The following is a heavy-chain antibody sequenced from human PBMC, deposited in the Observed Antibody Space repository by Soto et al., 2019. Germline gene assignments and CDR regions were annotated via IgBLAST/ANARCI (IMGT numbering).Heavy chain of an antibody. Sequence: ASVKVSCKASGYTFINFDISWVRQAAGQGLEWLGWMNPGSGQTVYASKFQGRVAMTRDASTGTSHLELSSLTSDDTAVYYCARMASAGTLNWFDPWGQGTLVTVSS. V-gene: IGHV1-8*02. CDR1: GYTFINFD. CDR2: MNPGSGQT. D-gene: IGHD6-13*01. J-gene: IGHJ5*02. CDR3: ARMASAGTLNWFDP.